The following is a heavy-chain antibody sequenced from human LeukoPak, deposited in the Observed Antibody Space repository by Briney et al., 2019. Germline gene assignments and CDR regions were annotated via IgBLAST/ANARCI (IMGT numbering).Heavy chain of an antibody. Sequence: SQTLPLTCTVSGGSISSGSYYWSWIRQPAGKGLEWIGRIYTSGSTNYNPSLKSRVTISVDTSKNQFSLKLSSVTAADTAVYYCARDPRGYSYGRGSGLDYWGQGTLVTVSS. D-gene: IGHD5-18*01. CDR3: ARDPRGYSYGRGSGLDY. CDR1: GGSISSGSYY. V-gene: IGHV4-61*02. J-gene: IGHJ4*02. CDR2: IYTSGST.